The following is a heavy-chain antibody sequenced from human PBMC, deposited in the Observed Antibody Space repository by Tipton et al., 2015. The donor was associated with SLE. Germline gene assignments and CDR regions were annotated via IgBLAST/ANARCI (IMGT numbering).Heavy chain of an antibody. CDR2: INHSGST. D-gene: IGHD3-22*01. CDR3: AREKSSGYYSGASDI. Sequence: TLSLTCAVYGGSFSGYYWSWIRQPPGKGLEWIGEINHSGSTNYNPSLKSRVTISVDTSKNQFSLKLSSVTAADTAVYYCAREKSSGYYSGASDIWGQGTMVTVSS. V-gene: IGHV4-34*01. CDR1: GGSFSGYY. J-gene: IGHJ3*02.